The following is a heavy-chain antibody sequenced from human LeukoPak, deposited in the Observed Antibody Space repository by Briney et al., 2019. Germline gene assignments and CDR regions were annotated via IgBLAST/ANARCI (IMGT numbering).Heavy chain of an antibody. V-gene: IGHV4-34*01. CDR3: ARPQRRYYYGSGSSWFGP. CDR1: GGSFSGYY. CDR2: INHSGST. D-gene: IGHD3-10*01. Sequence: PSETLSLTCAVYGGSFSGYYWSWIRQPPGKGLEWIGEINHSGSTNYNPSLKSRVTISVDTSKNQFSLKLSSVTAADTAVYYCARPQRRYYYGSGSSWFGPWGQGTLVTVSS. J-gene: IGHJ5*02.